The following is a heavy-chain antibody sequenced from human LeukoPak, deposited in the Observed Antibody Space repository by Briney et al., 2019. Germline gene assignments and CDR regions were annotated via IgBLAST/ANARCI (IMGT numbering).Heavy chain of an antibody. V-gene: IGHV3-21*01. J-gene: IGHJ4*02. CDR2: ISSSSSYI. Sequence: GGSLRLSCAASGFTFSTYDMNWVRQAPGKGLEWVSFISSSSSYIYYADSVKGRFTISRDNAKNSLFLQMNSLRAEDAAVYFFARQRTAYEIDYWGQGTLVTVSS. D-gene: IGHD2-21*02. CDR3: ARQRTAYEIDY. CDR1: GFTFSTYD.